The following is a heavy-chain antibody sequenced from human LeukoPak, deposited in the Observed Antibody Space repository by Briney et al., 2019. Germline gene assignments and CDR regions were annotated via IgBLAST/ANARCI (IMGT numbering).Heavy chain of an antibody. D-gene: IGHD3-10*01. CDR2: IYYSGST. CDR1: GGSISSSSYY. J-gene: IGHJ6*03. CDR3: ARSGEVRGANNYYYYMDV. Sequence: SETLSLTCTVSGGSISSSSYYWSWIRQPPGKGLEWIGYIYYSGSTNYNPSLKSRVTISVDTSKNQFSLKLSSVTAADTAVYYCARSGEVRGANNYYYYMDVWGKGTTVTISS. V-gene: IGHV4-61*01.